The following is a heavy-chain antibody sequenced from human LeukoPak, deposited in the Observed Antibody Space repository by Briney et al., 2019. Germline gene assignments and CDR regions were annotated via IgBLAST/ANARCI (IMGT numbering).Heavy chain of an antibody. V-gene: IGHV4-31*03. J-gene: IGHJ4*02. D-gene: IGHD6-13*01. Sequence: PSETLSLTCTVSGGSISSGGYYWSWIRQHPGKGLEWIGYIYYSGSTYYNPSLKSRVTISVDTSKNQFSPKLSSVTAADTAVYYCARALYSSSWPFDYWGQGTLVTVSS. CDR1: GGSISSGGYY. CDR2: IYYSGST. CDR3: ARALYSSSWPFDY.